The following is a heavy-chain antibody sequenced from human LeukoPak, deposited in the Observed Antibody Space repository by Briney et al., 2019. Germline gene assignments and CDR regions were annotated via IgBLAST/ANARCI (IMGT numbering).Heavy chain of an antibody. V-gene: IGHV4-59*12. Sequence: SETLSLTCTVSGGSISSYYWSWIRQPPGEGLEWIGYIYHSGSTYYNPSLKSRVTISVDRSKNQFSLKLSSVTAADTAVYYCARGDSSIDAFDIWGQGTMVTVSS. D-gene: IGHD6-19*01. CDR1: GGSISSYY. J-gene: IGHJ3*02. CDR2: IYHSGST. CDR3: ARGDSSIDAFDI.